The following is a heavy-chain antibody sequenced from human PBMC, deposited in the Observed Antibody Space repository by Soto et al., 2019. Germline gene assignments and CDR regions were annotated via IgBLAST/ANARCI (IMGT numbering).Heavy chain of an antibody. CDR2: IYHSGST. V-gene: IGHV4-30-2*01. D-gene: IGHD6-19*01. J-gene: IGHJ4*02. CDR1: GGPISSGGSS. CDR3: ARAGGLGAVAVDY. Sequence: PSEILSLRCAFSGGPISSGGSSLSWIRQPPGKGLEWIGYIYHSGSTYYNPSLKSRVTISVDRSKNQFSLKLSSVTAADTAVYYCARAGGLGAVAVDYWGQGTLVTVSS.